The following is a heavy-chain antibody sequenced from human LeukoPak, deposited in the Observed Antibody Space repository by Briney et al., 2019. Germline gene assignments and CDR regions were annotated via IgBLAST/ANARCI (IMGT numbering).Heavy chain of an antibody. J-gene: IGHJ6*03. D-gene: IGHD6-19*01. CDR1: GFTFSDYY. CDR2: ISSSGSTI. V-gene: IGHV3-11*04. CDR3: ARDHGSGWLYYYYMDV. Sequence: GGSLRLSCAASGFTFSDYYMSWIRQAPGKGLEWVSYISSSGSTIYYADSVKGRFTISRDNAKNSLYLQMNSLRAEDTAVYYCARDHGSGWLYYYYMDVWGKGTTVTVSS.